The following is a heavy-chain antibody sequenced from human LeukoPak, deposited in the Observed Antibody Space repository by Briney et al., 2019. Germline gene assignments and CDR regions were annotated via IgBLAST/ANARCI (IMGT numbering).Heavy chain of an antibody. Sequence: GGSLRLSCAASGFTVSSNYMSWVRQAPGKGLEWVSVIYSGGDTYYADSVKGRFTISRDNSKNAVYLQMNSLRVEDTAVYYCARAAEMATIGWGQGTLVTVSS. CDR1: GFTVSSNY. CDR3: ARAAEMATIG. D-gene: IGHD5-24*01. V-gene: IGHV3-66*01. J-gene: IGHJ4*02. CDR2: IYSGGDT.